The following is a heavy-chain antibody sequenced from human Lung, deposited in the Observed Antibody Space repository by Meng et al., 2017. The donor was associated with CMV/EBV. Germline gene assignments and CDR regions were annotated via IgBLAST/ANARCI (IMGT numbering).Heavy chain of an antibody. CDR2: ISYTSEYI. D-gene: IGHD3-10*01. CDR1: GFTFSGYS. V-gene: IGHV3-21*01. Sequence: GESXKISXAASGFTFSGYSMDWVRQAPGKGLEWVSSISYTSEYISYADSVKGRFTISRDNAKSSLYLQMNNLRVEDTAVYYCARDMGYGWWSYPRIYYNNSGVDVWGQGTXVTVSS. CDR3: ARDMGYGWWSYPRIYYNNSGVDV. J-gene: IGHJ6*02.